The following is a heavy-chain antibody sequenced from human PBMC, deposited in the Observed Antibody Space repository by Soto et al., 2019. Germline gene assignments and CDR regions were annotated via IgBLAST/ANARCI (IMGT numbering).Heavy chain of an antibody. J-gene: IGHJ6*02. CDR1: GFTFSSYG. CDR3: VGYSSGWLYYYYYGMDV. D-gene: IGHD6-19*01. CDR2: ISYDGSNK. V-gene: IGHV3-30*03. Sequence: HPGGSLRLSCAASGFTFSSYGMHWVRQAPGKGLEWVAVISYDGSNKYYADSVKGRFTISRDNSKNTLYLQMNSLRAEDTAVYYCVGYSSGWLYYYYYGMDVWGQGTTVTVSS.